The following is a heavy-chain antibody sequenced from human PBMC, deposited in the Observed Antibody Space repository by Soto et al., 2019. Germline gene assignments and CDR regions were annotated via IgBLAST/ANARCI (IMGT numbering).Heavy chain of an antibody. V-gene: IGHV1-69*12. Sequence: QVQLVQSGAEVKKPGSSVKVSCKASGGTFSSYAISWVRQAPGQGLEWMGGIIPIFGTANYAQKFQGRVTITAVDSASTAYMELSSLRSEDTAVYYCASRQSPPFSRNYEVVTFYYYYGMDVWGQGTTVTVSS. CDR1: GGTFSSYA. CDR3: ASRQSPPFSRNYEVVTFYYYYGMDV. D-gene: IGHD4-4*01. J-gene: IGHJ6*02. CDR2: IIPIFGTA.